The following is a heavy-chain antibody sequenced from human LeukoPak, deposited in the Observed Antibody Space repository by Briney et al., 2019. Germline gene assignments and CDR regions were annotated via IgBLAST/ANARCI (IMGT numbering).Heavy chain of an antibody. CDR1: GFIFTGYN. J-gene: IGHJ5*02. V-gene: IGHV1-2*02. CDR3: AREPQNWFDP. Sequence: ASVRVSCKTSGFIFTGYNIHWVRQAPGQGLEWMGWINPNSGGTNYAQKFQGRVTMTRDTSISTAYMELSRLRSDDTAVYYCAREPQNWFDPWGQGTLVTVSS. CDR2: INPNSGGT.